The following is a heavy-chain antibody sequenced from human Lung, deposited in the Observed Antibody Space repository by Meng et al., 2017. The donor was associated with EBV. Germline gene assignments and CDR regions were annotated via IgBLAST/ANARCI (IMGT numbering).Heavy chain of an antibody. V-gene: IGHV4-4*02. D-gene: IGHD4-23*01. J-gene: IGHJ4*02. Sequence: QGQLKESGPRRVKPSGTLSLICAVAGESVSSTNWWSWVRRPPGKGLEWIGEIYHSGSTNYNPSPKSRVTMSVDKSKNQFSLNLSSVTAADTAVYYCAFGSYGGNSPLDYWGQGTLVTVSS. CDR1: GESVSSTNW. CDR2: IYHSGST. CDR3: AFGSYGGNSPLDY.